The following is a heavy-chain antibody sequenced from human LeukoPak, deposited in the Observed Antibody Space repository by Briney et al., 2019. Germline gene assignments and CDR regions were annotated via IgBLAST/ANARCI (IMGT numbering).Heavy chain of an antibody. CDR2: ISAYNGNT. J-gene: IGHJ5*02. CDR3: ARSSTNPRSNWFDP. CDR1: GYTFTSYG. V-gene: IGHV1-18*01. Sequence: GASVTVSCKASGYTFTSYGISWVRQAPGQGLEWMGWISAYNGNTNYAQKLQGRVTMTTDTSTSTAYMELRSLRSDDTAVYYCARSSTNPRSNWFDPWGQGTLVTVSS. D-gene: IGHD2-2*01.